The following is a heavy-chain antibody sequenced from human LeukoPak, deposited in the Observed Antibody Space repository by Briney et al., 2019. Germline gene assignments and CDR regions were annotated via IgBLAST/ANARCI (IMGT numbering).Heavy chain of an antibody. D-gene: IGHD1-14*01. J-gene: IGHJ4*02. Sequence: PGESLRLSCAASGFTFSSHAMTWVRQAPGKGLEWGSSITGSGGSTFYAASVKGRFTISRDNSKNTLYLQMNSLRAEDTAVYYCAKLGISDGIDYWGQGTLVTVSS. V-gene: IGHV3-23*01. CDR2: ITGSGGST. CDR3: AKLGISDGIDY. CDR1: GFTFSSHA.